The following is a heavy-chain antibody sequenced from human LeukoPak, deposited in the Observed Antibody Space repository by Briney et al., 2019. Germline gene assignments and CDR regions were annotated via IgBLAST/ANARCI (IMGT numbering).Heavy chain of an antibody. CDR3: ARATYYYDSSGYYYRTYYFDY. CDR1: GFTFSSYA. V-gene: IGHV3-30*04. D-gene: IGHD3-22*01. Sequence: GGFLRLSCAASGFTFSSYAMHWVRQAPGKGLEWVAVISYDGSNKYYADSVKGRFTISRDNSKNTLYLQMNSLRAEDTAVYYCARATYYYDSSGYYYRTYYFDYWGQGTLVTVSS. J-gene: IGHJ4*02. CDR2: ISYDGSNK.